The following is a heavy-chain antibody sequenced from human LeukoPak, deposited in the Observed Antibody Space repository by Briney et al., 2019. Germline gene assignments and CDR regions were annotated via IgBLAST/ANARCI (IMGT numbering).Heavy chain of an antibody. V-gene: IGHV1-18*01. CDR1: GYTFTSYG. J-gene: IGHJ4*02. Sequence: ASVKVSCKASGYTFTSYGISWVRQAPGQGVEWRGWISSYHGNTNYAQKLQRRVTMTTDTSTSTAYMELRSLRSDDTAVYYCARPSPGQGSGWYDYDYWGQGTLVTVSS. D-gene: IGHD6-19*01. CDR2: ISSYHGNT. CDR3: ARPSPGQGSGWYDYDY.